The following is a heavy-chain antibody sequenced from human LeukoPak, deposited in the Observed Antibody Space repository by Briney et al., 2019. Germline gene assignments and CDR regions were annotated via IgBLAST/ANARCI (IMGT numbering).Heavy chain of an antibody. D-gene: IGHD3-16*01. CDR1: GFIFSSFE. J-gene: IGHJ4*02. CDR2: ISDSGRII. CDR3: AGGPQYGGSFAY. V-gene: IGHV3-48*03. Sequence: PGGSLRLSCAASGFIFSSFEMAWVRQAPGKGLEWISYISDSGRIIKDADSVKGRLTISRDDTHNTVYLQMNSVRAEDTAIYYCAGGPQYGGSFAYWGQGTLVTVSS.